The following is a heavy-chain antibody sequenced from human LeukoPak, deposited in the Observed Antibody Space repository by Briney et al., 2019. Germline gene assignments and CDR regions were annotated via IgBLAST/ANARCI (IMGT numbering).Heavy chain of an antibody. CDR1: GYTFTGYY. Sequence: ASVKVSCKASGYTFTGYYMHWVRQAPGKGLEWMGGFDPEDGETIYAQKFQGRVTMTEDTSTDTAYMELSSLRSEDTAVYYCATSMVGNDAFDIWGQGTMVTVSS. CDR2: FDPEDGET. J-gene: IGHJ3*02. CDR3: ATSMVGNDAFDI. D-gene: IGHD1-26*01. V-gene: IGHV1-24*01.